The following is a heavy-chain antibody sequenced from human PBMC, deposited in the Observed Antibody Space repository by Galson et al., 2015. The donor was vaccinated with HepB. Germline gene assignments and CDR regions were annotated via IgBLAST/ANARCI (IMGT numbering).Heavy chain of an antibody. J-gene: IGHJ4*02. D-gene: IGHD2/OR15-2a*01. CDR1: GYNFPNYW. CDR3: ARRDSTWQLDY. V-gene: IGHV5-51*01. Sequence: QSGAEVKKPGDSLKISCKGSGYNFPNYWIAWVRQMPGKDLEWMGIIFPGDSDTRYSPSFQGQVTFSADESISTAYLQWSSLKASDSAMYYCARRDSTWQLDYWGQGTLVTVSS. CDR2: IFPGDSDT.